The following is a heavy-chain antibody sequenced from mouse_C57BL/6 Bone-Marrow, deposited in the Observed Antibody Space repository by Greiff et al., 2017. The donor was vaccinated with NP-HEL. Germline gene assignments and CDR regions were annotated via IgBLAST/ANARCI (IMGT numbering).Heavy chain of an antibody. CDR1: GYTFTDYY. Sequence: VQLQQSGAELVRPGASVKLSCKASGYTFTDYYINWVKQRPGQGLEWIARIYPGSGNTYYNENFKGKATLTAEKSSSTAYMQLSSLTSEDSAVYFCARGGYYYGSYWYFDVWGTGTTVTVSS. CDR3: ARGGYYYGSYWYFDV. D-gene: IGHD1-1*01. J-gene: IGHJ1*03. V-gene: IGHV1-76*01. CDR2: IYPGSGNT.